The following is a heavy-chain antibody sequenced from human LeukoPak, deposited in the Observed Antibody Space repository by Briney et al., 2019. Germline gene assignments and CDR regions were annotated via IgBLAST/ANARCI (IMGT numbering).Heavy chain of an antibody. Sequence: GGSLRLSCAASGFTVSSNYMSWVRQAPGKGLEWVSVIYSGGSTYYADSVKGRFTISRDNSKNKLYLQMNSLRAVDTAVYYCARTQTGYSSGWYGKVYFDYWGQGTLVTVSS. V-gene: IGHV3-66*01. D-gene: IGHD6-19*01. CDR2: IYSGGST. CDR3: ARTQTGYSSGWYGKVYFDY. J-gene: IGHJ4*02. CDR1: GFTVSSNY.